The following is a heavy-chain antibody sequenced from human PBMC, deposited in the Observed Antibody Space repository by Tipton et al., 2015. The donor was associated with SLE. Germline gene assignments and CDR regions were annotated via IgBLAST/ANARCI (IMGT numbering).Heavy chain of an antibody. CDR1: GYTFRDYG. CDR3: ARDRSGYSSSWSY. V-gene: IGHV1-18*01. CDR2: IGADSGDT. Sequence: SGAEVKNPGASVKVSCKASGYTFRDYGINWVRQAPGRGLEWMGWIGADSGDTNYAQSLQGRVTMTADTSTSTVYMELRSLRSDDTAVYYCARDRSGYSSSWSYWGRGTLVTVSS. J-gene: IGHJ4*02. D-gene: IGHD6-13*01.